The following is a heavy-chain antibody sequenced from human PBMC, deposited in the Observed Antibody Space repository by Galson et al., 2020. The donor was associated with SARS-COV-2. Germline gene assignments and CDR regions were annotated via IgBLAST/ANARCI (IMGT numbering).Heavy chain of an antibody. Sequence: TGGSLRLSCEASGLTFSTYGMDWVRQAPGKGLEWVAVIWYDGSNKYYADSVKGRFTISRDNSKNTLYLQMNSLRADDTAVYYCARGSNSHAFDIWGQGTMVTVSS. V-gene: IGHV3-33*01. J-gene: IGHJ3*02. D-gene: IGHD3-10*01. CDR3: ARGSNSHAFDI. CDR1: GLTFSTYG. CDR2: IWYDGSNK.